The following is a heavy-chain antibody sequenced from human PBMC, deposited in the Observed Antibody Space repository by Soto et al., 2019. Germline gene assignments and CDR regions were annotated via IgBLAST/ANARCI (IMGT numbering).Heavy chain of an antibody. Sequence: SETLSLTCAVYGGSFSGYYWSWIRQPPGKGLEWIGEINHSGSTNYNPSLKSRVTISVDTSKNQFSLKLSSVTAADTAVYYCARDYDILTGYYTLRFDYWGQGTLVTVSS. CDR2: INHSGST. V-gene: IGHV4-34*01. CDR1: GGSFSGYY. CDR3: ARDYDILTGYYTLRFDY. J-gene: IGHJ4*02. D-gene: IGHD3-9*01.